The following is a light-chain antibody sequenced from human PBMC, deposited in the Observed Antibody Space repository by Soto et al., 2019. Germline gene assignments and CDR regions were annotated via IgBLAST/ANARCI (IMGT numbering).Light chain of an antibody. Sequence: EIVLTQSPGTLSLSPGERATLSCRASQSVSSSYLAWYQQKPGQAPRLLIYDASNRATGIPDRFSGSGSGTDFTLTISRLEPEDFAVYYCQKYGNSPRTFGQGTKVEIK. CDR1: QSVSSSY. J-gene: IGKJ1*01. V-gene: IGKV3-20*01. CDR2: DAS. CDR3: QKYGNSPRT.